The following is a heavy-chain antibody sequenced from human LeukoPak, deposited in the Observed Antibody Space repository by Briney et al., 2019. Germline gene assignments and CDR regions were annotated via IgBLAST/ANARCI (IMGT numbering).Heavy chain of an antibody. CDR2: VRNNLNSYKT. CDR3: ARSHYQSREYFDQEAFDI. Sequence: EGSLRLSCAASVFTFSDHYMDWVRQAPGKGLEWVGRVRNNLNSYKTEYAATVQGRMSISRDDSKNSLYLQLNSLKTEDTALYYCARSHYQSREYFDQEAFDIWGQGTMVTVSS. D-gene: IGHD2/OR15-2a*01. J-gene: IGHJ3*02. CDR1: VFTFSDHY. V-gene: IGHV3-72*01.